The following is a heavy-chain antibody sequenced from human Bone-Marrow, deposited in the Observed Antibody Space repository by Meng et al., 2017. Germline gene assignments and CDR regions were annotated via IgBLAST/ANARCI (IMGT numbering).Heavy chain of an antibody. CDR2: IKQDGSEK. Sequence: GGPLRLPCAASGFTFSSYWVSWVRQAPGKGLEWVANIKQDGSEKYYVYPVKGRLTISRDNAKNSLYLQMNSLRTEDTAMYYCARDGGCAFYYDRSGYRYYFDYWGQGTLVTVSS. D-gene: IGHD3-22*01. V-gene: IGHV3-7*01. J-gene: IGHJ4*02. CDR1: GFTFSSYW. CDR3: ARDGGCAFYYDRSGYRYYFDY.